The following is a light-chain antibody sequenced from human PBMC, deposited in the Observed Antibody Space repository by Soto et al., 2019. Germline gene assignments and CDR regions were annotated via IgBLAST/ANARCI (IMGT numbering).Light chain of an antibody. V-gene: IGKV3-15*01. CDR3: QQYSKWPPWT. CDR2: RAS. J-gene: IGKJ1*01. Sequence: EIVMTQSPATLAGSPGETVTLSCRASQSLSDNLAWYQQKPGQAPRLLIFRASTRATGVPARFSGRGSGTEFALIISGLQSEDLAVYHCQQYSKWPPWTVGPGTKGEIK. CDR1: QSLSDN.